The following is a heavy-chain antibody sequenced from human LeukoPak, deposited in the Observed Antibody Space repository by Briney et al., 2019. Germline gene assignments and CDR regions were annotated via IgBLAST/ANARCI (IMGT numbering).Heavy chain of an antibody. CDR3: ARITVGGGNNWFDP. CDR2: INTNTGNP. V-gene: IGHV7-4-1*02. D-gene: IGHD1-26*01. Sequence: GASVKVSCKASGYTFTSYAMNWVRQAPGQGLEWMGWINTNTGNPTYAQGFTGRFVFSLDTSVSTAYLQISSLKAEDTAVYYCARITVGGGNNWFDPWGQGTLVTVSS. CDR1: GYTFTSYA. J-gene: IGHJ5*02.